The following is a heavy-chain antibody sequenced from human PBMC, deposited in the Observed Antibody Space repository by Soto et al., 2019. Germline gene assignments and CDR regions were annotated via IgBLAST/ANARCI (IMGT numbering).Heavy chain of an antibody. V-gene: IGHV4-31*03. CDR2: IYYSGST. CDR3: ARVGDIVVVPAANDAFDI. CDR1: GGSISSGGDD. D-gene: IGHD2-2*01. Sequence: LSLTCTVSGGSISSGGDDWSWIRQHPGKGLEWIGYIYYSGSTYYNPSLKSRVTISVDTSKNQFSLKLSSVTAADTAVYYCARVGDIVVVPAANDAFDIWGQGTMVTVSS. J-gene: IGHJ3*02.